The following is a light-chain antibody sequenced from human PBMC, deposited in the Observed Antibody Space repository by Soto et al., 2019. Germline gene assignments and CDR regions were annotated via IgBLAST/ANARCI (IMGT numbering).Light chain of an antibody. J-gene: IGLJ1*01. CDR1: SSEVCGYNY. CDR2: DVS. CDR3: SSYTSNSTPLYV. V-gene: IGLV2-14*01. Sequence: QSLLTHPAPGSGSPGPSLTISLTRNSSEVCGYNYVSWYQQHPGKSPKLMIYDVSNRPSGVSNRFSGSKSGNTASLTISGLQAEDEADYYCSSYTSNSTPLYVFGTGTKVTVL.